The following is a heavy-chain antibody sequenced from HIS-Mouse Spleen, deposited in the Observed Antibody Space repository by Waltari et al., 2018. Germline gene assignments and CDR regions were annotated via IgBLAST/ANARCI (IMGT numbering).Heavy chain of an antibody. D-gene: IGHD1-26*01. CDR1: GGSIRSYY. CDR3: ARRVGAKYYFDY. V-gene: IGHV4-59*08. CDR2: IYYSGST. Sequence: QVQLQESGPGLVKPSETLSLTCPVSGGSIRSYYWSWIRQPPGKGLEWIGYIYYSGSTNYNPSLKSRVTISVDTSKNQFSLKLSSVTAADTAVYYCARRVGAKYYFDYWGQGTLVTVSS. J-gene: IGHJ4*02.